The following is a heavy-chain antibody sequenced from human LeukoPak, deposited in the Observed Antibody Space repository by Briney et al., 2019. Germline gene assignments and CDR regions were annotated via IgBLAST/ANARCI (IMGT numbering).Heavy chain of an antibody. V-gene: IGHV3-23*01. CDR1: GFTFSNYA. Sequence: GGSLRLSCAASGFTFSNYAMSWVRQAPGKGLEWVSAISGSGGSTYYADSVKGRFTISRDNSKNTLYLQINRLRAEDTAVYYCARRGTIAVPVFWFDPWGQGTLVIVSS. CDR2: ISGSGGST. J-gene: IGHJ5*02. CDR3: ARRGTIAVPVFWFDP. D-gene: IGHD6-19*01.